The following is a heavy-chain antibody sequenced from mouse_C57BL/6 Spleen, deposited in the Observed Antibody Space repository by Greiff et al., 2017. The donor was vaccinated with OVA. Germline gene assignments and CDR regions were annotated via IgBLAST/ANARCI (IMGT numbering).Heavy chain of an antibody. CDR2: IYPGDGDT. Sequence: QVQLQQSGPELVKPGASVKISCKASGYAFSSSWMNWVKQRPGKGLEWIGRIYPGDGDTNYNGKFKGKATLTADKSSSTAYMQLSSLTSEDSAVYFCARSYDYDDVYFDYWGQGTTLTVSS. CDR3: ARSYDYDDVYFDY. D-gene: IGHD2-4*01. J-gene: IGHJ2*01. CDR1: GYAFSSSW. V-gene: IGHV1-82*01.